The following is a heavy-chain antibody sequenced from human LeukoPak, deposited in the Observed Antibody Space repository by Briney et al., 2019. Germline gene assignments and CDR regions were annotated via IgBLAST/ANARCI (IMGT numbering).Heavy chain of an antibody. CDR2: IYSNGST. D-gene: IGHD3-10*01. J-gene: IGHJ3*02. Sequence: SETLSLTCAVYGGSFSGYYWSWIRQPPGKGLECIGFIYSNGSTHYNPSLKSRVTMSVDRPQKQVSLRLSSVTAADTAVYYCARSSYYYAADAFDIWGQGTMVTVSS. V-gene: IGHV4-59*01. CDR3: ARSSYYYAADAFDI. CDR1: GGSFSGYY.